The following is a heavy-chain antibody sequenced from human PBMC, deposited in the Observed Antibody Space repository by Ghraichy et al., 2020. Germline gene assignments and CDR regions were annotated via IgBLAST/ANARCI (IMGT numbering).Heavy chain of an antibody. Sequence: SVKVSCKAAGATVCTHVTSLLLLSRLQLLEWMGGIIPIFGTANYAQKFQGRVTITADESTSTAYMELSSLRSEDTAVYYCASESYYSNYVPDAFDIWGQGTLITVSS. V-gene: IGHV1-69*13. CDR2: IIPIFGTA. CDR3: ASESYYSNYVPDAFDI. CDR1: GATVCTHV. J-gene: IGHJ3*02. D-gene: IGHD4-11*01.